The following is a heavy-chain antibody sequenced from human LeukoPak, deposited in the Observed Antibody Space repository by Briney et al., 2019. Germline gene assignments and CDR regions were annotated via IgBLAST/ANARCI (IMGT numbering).Heavy chain of an antibody. Sequence: SETLSLTCAVYGGSFSGYYWSWIRQPPGKGLEWIGYIYYSGSTNYNPSLKSRVTISVDTSMNQFSLKLSSVTAADTAVYYCARGSREMATIFDYWGQGTLVTVSS. V-gene: IGHV4-59*01. CDR3: ARGSREMATIFDY. D-gene: IGHD5-24*01. J-gene: IGHJ4*02. CDR2: IYYSGST. CDR1: GGSFSGYY.